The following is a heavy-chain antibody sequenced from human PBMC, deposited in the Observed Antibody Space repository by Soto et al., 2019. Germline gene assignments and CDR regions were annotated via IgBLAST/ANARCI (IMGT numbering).Heavy chain of an antibody. CDR2: IYYSGST. Sequence: SETLSLTCTVSGGSISSSSYYWGWIRQPPGKGLEWIGSIYYSGSTYYNPSLKSRVTISVDTSKNQFSLKLSSVTAADTAVYYCAIIWALGVATIEGVDYWGQGTLVTVSS. V-gene: IGHV4-39*01. CDR1: GGSISSSSYY. J-gene: IGHJ4*02. D-gene: IGHD5-12*01. CDR3: AIIWALGVATIEGVDY.